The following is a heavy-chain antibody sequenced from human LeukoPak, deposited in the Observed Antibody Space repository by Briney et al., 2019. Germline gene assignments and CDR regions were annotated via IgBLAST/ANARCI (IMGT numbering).Heavy chain of an antibody. CDR3: ARTIADSSSWELDY. CDR1: GYIFSNYA. Sequence: PGGSLRLSCAASGYIFSNYAMSWVRQAPGKGLEWVSSISLTGARTYYADSVKGRFTISRDNSKSTLYLQMNSLSAEDTAVYYCARTIADSSSWELDYWGQGTLVTVSS. CDR2: ISLTGART. V-gene: IGHV3-23*01. J-gene: IGHJ4*02. D-gene: IGHD6-13*01.